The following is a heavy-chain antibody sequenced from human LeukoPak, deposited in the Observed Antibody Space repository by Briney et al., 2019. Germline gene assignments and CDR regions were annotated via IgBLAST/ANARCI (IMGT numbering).Heavy chain of an antibody. V-gene: IGHV3-30*02. J-gene: IGHJ4*02. CDR3: AKVRYCSGVNCYPDDN. D-gene: IGHD2-15*01. Sequence: GGSLRLSCAASGFTFSDYSMHWVRQGPGKGLNGVAFIRYDGNNKYYADSVKGRFTISRDNSKNMLYLEMNSLSTEDTAVYYCAKVRYCSGVNCYPDDNWGQGTLVTVSS. CDR2: IRYDGNNK. CDR1: GFTFSDYS.